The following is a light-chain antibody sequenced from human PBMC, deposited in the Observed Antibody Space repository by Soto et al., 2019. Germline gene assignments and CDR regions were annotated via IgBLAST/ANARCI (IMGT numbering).Light chain of an antibody. J-gene: IGLJ2*01. CDR2: DSN. Sequence: QSVLTQPPSVSAAPGQKVTISCSGSSSNIGNNYVSWYQQLPGTAPKLLIYDSNKRPSGIPDRFSGSKSGTSATLGITGVQTGDEADYYCGTWDTSLSAVVFGGGTKLTVL. CDR3: GTWDTSLSAVV. V-gene: IGLV1-51*01. CDR1: SSNIGNNY.